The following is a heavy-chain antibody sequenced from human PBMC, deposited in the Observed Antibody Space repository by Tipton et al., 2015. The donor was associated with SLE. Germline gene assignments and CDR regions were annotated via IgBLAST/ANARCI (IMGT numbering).Heavy chain of an antibody. D-gene: IGHD1-26*01. Sequence: SLRLSCAASGFTFSSHGMHWVRQAPGKGLEWVAFIRYDGSNYYHADSVKGRFTISRDNSKNTVYLQMNSLRPEDTAVYYCVKDRASGSYCFDYWGQGRLVTVSP. CDR1: GFTFSSHG. V-gene: IGHV3-30*02. CDR3: VKDRASGSYCFDY. CDR2: IRYDGSNY. J-gene: IGHJ4*02.